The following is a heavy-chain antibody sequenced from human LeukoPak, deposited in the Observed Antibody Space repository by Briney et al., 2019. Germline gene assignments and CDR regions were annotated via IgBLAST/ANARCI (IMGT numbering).Heavy chain of an antibody. J-gene: IGHJ4*02. D-gene: IGHD7-27*01. CDR3: ARSSNRHWESPLDY. Sequence: PGGSLRLSCAASGFTFSSYAMHWVRQAPGKGLDWVTVISYDGSYEYYADSVKGRFTISRDNSKNTLYLQMDSLRPEDTAVYYCARSSNRHWESPLDYWGPGTLVTVSS. V-gene: IGHV3-30*04. CDR1: GFTFSSYA. CDR2: ISYDGSYE.